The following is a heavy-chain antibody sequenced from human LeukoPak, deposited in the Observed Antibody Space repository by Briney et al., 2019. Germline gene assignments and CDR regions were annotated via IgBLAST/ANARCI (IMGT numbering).Heavy chain of an antibody. V-gene: IGHV3-23*01. J-gene: IGHJ5*01. CDR2: ISGTGGAT. Sequence: GGSLRLSCVASGLSFRSYAMSWVRQAPGKGLQWVSQISGTGGATWYAGFARDRFTISRDNSKKTLYLQMSGLRVEDTAMYYCVKDPRDTYGTNWFVSWGQGTLLIVSS. CDR1: GLSFRSYA. CDR3: VKDPRDTYGTNWFVS. D-gene: IGHD2-21*01.